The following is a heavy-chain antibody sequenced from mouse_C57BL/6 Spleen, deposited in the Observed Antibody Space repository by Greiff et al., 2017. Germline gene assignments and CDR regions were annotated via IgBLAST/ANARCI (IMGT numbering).Heavy chain of an antibody. D-gene: IGHD2-5*01. Sequence: VQLQQSGAELARPGASVKLSCKASGYTFTSYGISWVKQRTGQGLEWIGEIYPRSGKTYYTEKFNGQATLPADKSSRTAYMELRSVTSEYYAVYFCASSSNYGAMDYWGPGTSVTVSS. J-gene: IGHJ4*01. V-gene: IGHV1-81*01. CDR2: IYPRSGKT. CDR3: ASSSNYGAMDY. CDR1: GYTFTSYG.